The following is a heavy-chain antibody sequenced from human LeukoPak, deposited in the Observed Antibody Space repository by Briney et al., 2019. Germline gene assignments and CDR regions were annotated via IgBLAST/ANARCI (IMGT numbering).Heavy chain of an antibody. CDR3: AKDSRGYYYDSSGYQH. Sequence: GGSLRLSCAASGFTFDDYAMHWVRQAPGKGLEWVSGISWNSGSIGYADSVKGRFTISRDNAKNSLYLQMNSLRAEDTALYYCAKDSRGYYYDSSGYQHWGQGTLVTVSS. J-gene: IGHJ1*01. V-gene: IGHV3-9*01. CDR2: ISWNSGSI. CDR1: GFTFDDYA. D-gene: IGHD3-22*01.